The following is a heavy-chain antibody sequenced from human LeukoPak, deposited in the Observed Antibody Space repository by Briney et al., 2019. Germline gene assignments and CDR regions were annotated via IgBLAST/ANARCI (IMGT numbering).Heavy chain of an antibody. J-gene: IGHJ6*03. CDR1: GVSISSYY. Sequence: PETLSLTCTVSGVSISSYYWSWIRQPPGKGLEGSGYIYYSGSTNYNPSLKRRVTISVDTSKKQFSLKRSSVTAADTAVYYCARTTEEYYGSGKFRRYYSYYYYMDVWGKGPTVTVSS. CDR3: ARTTEEYYGSGKFRRYYSYYYYMDV. V-gene: IGHV4-59*01. CDR2: IYYSGST. D-gene: IGHD3-10*01.